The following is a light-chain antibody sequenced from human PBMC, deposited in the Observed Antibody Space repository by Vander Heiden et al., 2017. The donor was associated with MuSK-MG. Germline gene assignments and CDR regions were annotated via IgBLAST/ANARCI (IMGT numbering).Light chain of an antibody. CDR2: DAS. CDR1: HDINNY. Sequence: DIQMTQSPSSLSASIGDTVTISCLASHDINNYLNWYQQKPGKAPNLLIFDASNLEAGVPSRFSGSGSGTHFTLTISGLQPEDFATYYCQQEDHFPFTFGHGTKVDIK. J-gene: IGKJ3*01. CDR3: QQEDHFPFT. V-gene: IGKV1-33*01.